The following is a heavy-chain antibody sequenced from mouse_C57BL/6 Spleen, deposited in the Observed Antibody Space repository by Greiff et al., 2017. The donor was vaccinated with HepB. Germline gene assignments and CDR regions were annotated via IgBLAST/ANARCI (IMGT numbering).Heavy chain of an antibody. CDR2: ISSGSSTI. D-gene: IGHD2-10*02. Sequence: EVKLVESGGGLVKPGGSLKLSCAASGFTFSDYGMHWVRQAPEKGLEWVAYISSGSSTIYYADTVKGRFTISRDNAKNTLFLQMNSLRSEDTAMYYCAREVWPLYAMDYWGQGTSVTVSS. J-gene: IGHJ4*01. V-gene: IGHV5-17*01. CDR1: GFTFSDYG. CDR3: AREVWPLYAMDY.